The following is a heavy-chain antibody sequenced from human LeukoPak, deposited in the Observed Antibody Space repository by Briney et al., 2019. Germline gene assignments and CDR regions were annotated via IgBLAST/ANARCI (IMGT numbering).Heavy chain of an antibody. D-gene: IGHD6-13*01. CDR3: AKDVSSSWQYDY. CDR2: IPYDGSNK. J-gene: IGHJ4*02. V-gene: IGHV3-30*18. CDR1: GFTFSSYG. Sequence: PGRSLRLSCAASGFTFSSYGMHWVRQAPGKGLEWVAVIPYDGSNKYYADSVKGRFTISRDNSKNTLYLQMNSLRAEDTAVYYCAKDVSSSWQYDYWGQGTLVTVSS.